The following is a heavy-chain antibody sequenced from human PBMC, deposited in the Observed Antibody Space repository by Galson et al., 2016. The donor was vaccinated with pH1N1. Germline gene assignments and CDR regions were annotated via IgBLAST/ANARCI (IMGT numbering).Heavy chain of an antibody. CDR2: ISWNSGSI. J-gene: IGHJ1*01. V-gene: IGHV3-9*01. CDR1: GFTFDDYA. CDR3: AKDISAGDYGDFEYFQH. D-gene: IGHD4-17*01. Sequence: SLRLSCAASGFTFDDYAMHWVRQAPGKGLEWVSGISWNSGSIGYADSVKGRFTISRDNAKNSLYLQTNSLGAEDTALYYCAKDISAGDYGDFEYFQHWGQGTLVTVSS.